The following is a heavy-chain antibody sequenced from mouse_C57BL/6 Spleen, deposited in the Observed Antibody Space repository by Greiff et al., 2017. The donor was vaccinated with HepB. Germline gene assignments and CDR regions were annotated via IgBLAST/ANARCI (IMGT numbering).Heavy chain of an antibody. V-gene: IGHV5-12*01. CDR2: ISNGGGST. Sequence: EVKVVESGGGLVQPGGSLKLSCAASGFTFSDYYMYWVRQTPEKRLEWVAYISNGGGSTYYPDTVKGRFTISRDNAKNTLYLQMSRLKSEDTAMYYCARRGGDGYYWYFDVWGTGTTVTVSS. CDR1: GFTFSDYY. J-gene: IGHJ1*03. CDR3: ARRGGDGYYWYFDV. D-gene: IGHD2-3*01.